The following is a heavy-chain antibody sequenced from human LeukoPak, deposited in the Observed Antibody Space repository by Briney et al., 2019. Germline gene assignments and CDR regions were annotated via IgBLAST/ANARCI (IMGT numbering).Heavy chain of an antibody. CDR3: ARLSTTYYYGSGSYPLPYFFHY. V-gene: IGHV4-39*01. Sequence: SQTLSLTCTVSGGSISSSSSYWGWIRQPPGKGLQSIANIYYSGTTSYNPSLKRRVTISVDTSKNQFSLRLSSVTAADTAVYYCARLSTTYYYGSGSYPLPYFFHYWGQGTLVTVSS. CDR1: GGSISSSSSY. J-gene: IGHJ4*02. CDR2: IYYSGTT. D-gene: IGHD3-10*01.